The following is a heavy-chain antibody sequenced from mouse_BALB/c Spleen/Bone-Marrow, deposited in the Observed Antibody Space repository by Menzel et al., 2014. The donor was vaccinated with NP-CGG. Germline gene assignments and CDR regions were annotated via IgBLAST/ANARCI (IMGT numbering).Heavy chain of an antibody. CDR2: IDPANGNT. Sequence: DVQLQESGAELVKPGASVKLSCTASGFNIKDTYMHWVKQRPEQGLEWIGRIDPANGNTKYDPKFQGKATITADTSSNTAYLQLSSLTSEDTAVYYCVYGRDWYFDVWGAGTTLTVSS. CDR1: GFNIKDTY. J-gene: IGHJ1*01. D-gene: IGHD1-1*01. CDR3: VYGRDWYFDV. V-gene: IGHV14-3*02.